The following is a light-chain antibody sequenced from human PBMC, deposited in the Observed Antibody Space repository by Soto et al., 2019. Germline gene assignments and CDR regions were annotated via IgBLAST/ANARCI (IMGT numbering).Light chain of an antibody. V-gene: IGKV1-5*03. Sequence: DIQMTQSPSTLSASVGDRVTITCRASQSASGWLAWYQQRPGKAPNLLVSKASSLESGVPSRFSGSGSGTEFTLTISSLQPDDFATYYGQHYDTYPLTFGGGTKVEIK. CDR3: QHYDTYPLT. CDR2: KAS. CDR1: QSASGW. J-gene: IGKJ4*01.